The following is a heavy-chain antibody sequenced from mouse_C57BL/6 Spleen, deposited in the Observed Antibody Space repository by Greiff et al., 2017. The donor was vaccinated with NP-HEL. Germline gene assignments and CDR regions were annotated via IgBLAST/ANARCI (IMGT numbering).Heavy chain of an antibody. CDR1: GYAFSSSW. D-gene: IGHD1-1*01. CDR2: IYPGDGDT. Sequence: VQLQQSGPELVKPGASVKISCKASGYAFSSSWMNWVKQRPGKGLEWIGRIYPGDGDTNSNGKFKGKATLTADKSASTAYMQLSSLTSEDSAVYFCARKLDPITTVVATDFDVWGTGTTVTVSS. J-gene: IGHJ1*03. CDR3: ARKLDPITTVVATDFDV. V-gene: IGHV1-82*01.